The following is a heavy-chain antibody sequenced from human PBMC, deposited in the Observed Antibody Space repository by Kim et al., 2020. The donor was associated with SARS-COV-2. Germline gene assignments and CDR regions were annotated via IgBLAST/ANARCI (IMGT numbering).Heavy chain of an antibody. CDR2: ISFDGFHK. J-gene: IGHJ5*02. V-gene: IGHV3-30*04. CDR1: GFIFSSYA. D-gene: IGHD3-10*01. CDR3: ARVGSTRLSGWFDP. Sequence: GGSLRLSCSVSGFIFSSYAMHWVRQSPNEGLEWVAVISFDGFHKYHADSVKGRFTISRDNSKNTLYLQMNSLRGDDTAVYYCARVGSTRLSGWFDPWGQGTLVTVSS.